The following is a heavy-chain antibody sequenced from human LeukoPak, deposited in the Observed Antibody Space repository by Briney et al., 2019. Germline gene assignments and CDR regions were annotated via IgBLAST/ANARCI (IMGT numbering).Heavy chain of an antibody. V-gene: IGHV3-74*01. Sequence: TGGSLRLSCAASGFTFKLYWMHWVRQVPGKRPVWVSRINDDGSDTIYADSVRGRFTISRDDAKNTVYLQMNNLRAEDTAVYYCARGYYDFWSGWAYMDVWGKGTTVTVSS. CDR1: GFTFKLYW. CDR3: ARGYYDFWSGWAYMDV. J-gene: IGHJ6*03. CDR2: INDDGSDT. D-gene: IGHD3-3*01.